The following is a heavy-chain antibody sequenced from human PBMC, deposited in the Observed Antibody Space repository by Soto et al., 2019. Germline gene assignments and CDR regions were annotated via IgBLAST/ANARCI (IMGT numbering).Heavy chain of an antibody. CDR2: TRNKANSYTT. D-gene: IGHD3-10*01. V-gene: IGHV3-72*01. CDR3: VSVSGSYYYDY. Sequence: GGSLRLSCAASGFTFSDHYMDWVRQAPGKGLEWVCRTRNKANSYTTEYAASVKGRFTISRDDSKNSLYLQMNSLKTEDTALYYCVSVSGSYYYDYWGQGTLVTVSS. J-gene: IGHJ4*02. CDR1: GFTFSDHY.